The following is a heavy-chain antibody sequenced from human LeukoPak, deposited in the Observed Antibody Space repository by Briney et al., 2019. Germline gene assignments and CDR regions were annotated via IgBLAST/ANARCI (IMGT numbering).Heavy chain of an antibody. J-gene: IGHJ4*02. D-gene: IGHD3-22*01. CDR3: TREGSRSIGPPDY. Sequence: GFTVXXNYMSWXRXAPGKGLEWVSVIYSGGSTYYADSVKGRFTISRDNSKNTLYLQMNSLRVEDTAVYYCTREGSRSIGPPDYWGQGTLVTVSS. V-gene: IGHV3-66*01. CDR2: IYSGGST. CDR1: GFTVXXNY.